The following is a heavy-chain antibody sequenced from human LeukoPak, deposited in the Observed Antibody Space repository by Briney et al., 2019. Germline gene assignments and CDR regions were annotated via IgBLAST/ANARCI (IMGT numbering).Heavy chain of an antibody. J-gene: IGHJ5*02. D-gene: IGHD2-2*01. V-gene: IGHV1-8*01. CDR1: GYTFTSYD. Sequence: ASVKVSCKASGYTFTSYDINWVRQATGQGLEWMGWMNPNSGNTGYAQKFQGRVTMTRNTSISTSYMELSSLRSEDTAVYYCARGFCSSTSCYSPWGQGTLVTVSS. CDR3: ARGFCSSTSCYSP. CDR2: MNPNSGNT.